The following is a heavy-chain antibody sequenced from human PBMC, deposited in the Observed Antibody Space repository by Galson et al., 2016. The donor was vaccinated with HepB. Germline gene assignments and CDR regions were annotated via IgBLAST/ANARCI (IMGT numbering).Heavy chain of an antibody. V-gene: IGHV3-33*06. CDR1: GFTSSEFG. D-gene: IGHD2-21*01. Sequence: SLRLSCAASGFTSSEFGMHWVRQAPGQGLERVAVIWYDGSQKYYDDSVKGRFTVSRDNSRKAVYLQMNSLRPEDTAVYYCAKVHYRGHYSYGTDVWGQGTTVIVSS. J-gene: IGHJ6*02. CDR2: IWYDGSQK. CDR3: AKVHYRGHYSYGTDV.